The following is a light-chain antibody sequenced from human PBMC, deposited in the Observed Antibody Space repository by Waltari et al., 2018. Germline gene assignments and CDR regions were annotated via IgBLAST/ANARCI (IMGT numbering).Light chain of an antibody. CDR1: QDISKY. Sequence: DIQMTQSPSSLSASVRARVTLTCQASQDISKYLSWYQQKPGKAPKLLIYGASNLETGVPSRLSGSGSRTDFTFTISSLQPEDVATYYCQQYDNLPVTFGQGTKVEIK. CDR2: GAS. V-gene: IGKV1-33*01. CDR3: QQYDNLPVT. J-gene: IGKJ1*01.